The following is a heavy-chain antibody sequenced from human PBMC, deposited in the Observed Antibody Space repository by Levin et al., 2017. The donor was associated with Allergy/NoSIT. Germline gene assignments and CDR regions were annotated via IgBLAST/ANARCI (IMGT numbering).Heavy chain of an antibody. CDR3: TRDPRNLGLDP. J-gene: IGHJ5*02. V-gene: IGHV3-74*01. CDR2: ISGDGTSV. Sequence: GESLKISCAASGFTFSGYWMHWVRQAPEKGLVWVSRISGDGTSVTFADSVKGRFSISRDNAKNTLYLQMNSLRVEDTGVYYCTRDPRNLGLDPWGQGTLVTVSS. D-gene: IGHD3-16*01. CDR1: GFTFSGYW.